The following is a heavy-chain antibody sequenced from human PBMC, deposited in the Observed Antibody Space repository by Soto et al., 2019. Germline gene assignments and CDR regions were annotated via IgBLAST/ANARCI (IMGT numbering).Heavy chain of an antibody. V-gene: IGHV1-18*01. D-gene: IGHD3-22*01. CDR2: ISAYNGAT. CDR3: ARSVGHYYDSSGYPTDAFDI. CDR1: GYTFTNYG. Sequence: ASVKVSCKASGYTFTNYGITWVRQAPGQGLEWMGWISAYNGATNYAQRFQGRVTITTDTSTSTAYMELSSLRSEDTAVYYCARSVGHYYDSSGYPTDAFDIWGQGTMVTVSS. J-gene: IGHJ3*02.